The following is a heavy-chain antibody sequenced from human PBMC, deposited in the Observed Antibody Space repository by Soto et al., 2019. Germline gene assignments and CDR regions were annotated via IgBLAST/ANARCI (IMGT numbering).Heavy chain of an antibody. CDR1: GYTFTSYG. CDR3: AREAVSGRTGFDY. V-gene: IGHV1-18*01. J-gene: IGHJ4*02. D-gene: IGHD6-19*01. CDR2: VNAYNGNT. Sequence: QVQLVQSGAEVKKPGASVKVSCKASGYTFTSYGISWVRQAPGQGLEWMGWVNAYNGNTNYAQKFQGRVTMTTDTSTSPAYMELRSMRSDEQSVYYCAREAVSGRTGFDYWGQGALVNVSS.